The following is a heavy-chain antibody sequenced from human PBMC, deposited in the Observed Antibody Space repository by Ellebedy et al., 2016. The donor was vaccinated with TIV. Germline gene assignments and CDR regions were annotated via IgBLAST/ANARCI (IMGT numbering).Heavy chain of an antibody. D-gene: IGHD3-3*02. CDR1: GFTFSSYG. CDR2: IWYDGSNK. V-gene: IGHV3-33*01. Sequence: PGGSLRLSCAASGFTFSSYGMHWVRQAPGKGLEWVAVIWYDGSNKYYADSVKGRFTISRDNSKNTLYLQMNSLRAEDTAVYYCATKGIRNGGPDYWGQGTLVTVSS. J-gene: IGHJ4*02. CDR3: ATKGIRNGGPDY.